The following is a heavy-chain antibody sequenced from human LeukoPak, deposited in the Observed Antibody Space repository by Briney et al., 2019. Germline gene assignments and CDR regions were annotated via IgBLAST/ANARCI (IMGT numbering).Heavy chain of an antibody. V-gene: IGHV6-1*01. CDR1: GDSVSTNSAD. CDR3: ARMRGQVFDY. J-gene: IGHJ4*02. CDR2: TYYRSKWYN. Sequence: KPSQTLSLTCAISGDSVSTNSADWSWIRQSPSRGLEWLGRTYYRSKWYNDYAVSVGSRITINPDTSKNQISLQLNSVTPEDTAVYYCARMRGQVFDYWGQGTLVTVSS.